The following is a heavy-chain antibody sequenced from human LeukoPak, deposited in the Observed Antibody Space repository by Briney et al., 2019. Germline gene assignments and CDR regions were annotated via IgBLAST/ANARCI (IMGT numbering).Heavy chain of an antibody. Sequence: GRSLRLPCAASGFTLSSYGMHWVRQAPGKGLEWVAVISYDGSNKYYADSVKGRFTISRDNSKNTLYLQMNSLRAEDTAVYYCAKDLLPAKQRYGMDVWGQGTTVTVSS. D-gene: IGHD1/OR15-1a*01. J-gene: IGHJ6*02. V-gene: IGHV3-30*18. CDR3: AKDLLPAKQRYGMDV. CDR1: GFTLSSYG. CDR2: ISYDGSNK.